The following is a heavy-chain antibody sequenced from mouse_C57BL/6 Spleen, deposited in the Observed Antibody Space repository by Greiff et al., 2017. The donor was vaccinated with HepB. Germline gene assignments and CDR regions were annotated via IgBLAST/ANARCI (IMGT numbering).Heavy chain of an antibody. V-gene: IGHV1-85*01. J-gene: IGHJ3*01. CDR2: IYPRDGST. D-gene: IGHD1-1*01. Sequence: QVQLQQSGPELVKPGASVKLSCKASGYTFTSYDINWVKQRPGQGLEWIGWIYPRDGSTKYNEKFKGKATLTVDTSSSTAYMELHSLTSEDSAVYFCARMKDSWGTTVVATRAWFAYWGQGTLVTVSA. CDR1: GYTFTSYD. CDR3: ARMKDSWGTTVVATRAWFAY.